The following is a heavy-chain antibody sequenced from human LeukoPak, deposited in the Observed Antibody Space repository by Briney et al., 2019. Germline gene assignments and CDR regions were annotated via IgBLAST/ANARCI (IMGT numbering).Heavy chain of an antibody. V-gene: IGHV3-48*04. J-gene: IGHJ3*02. CDR2: ISDSSSI. Sequence: GGSLRLSCAASGFTFSSYSMNWVRQAPGKGLEWVSYISDSSSIYYADSVKGRFTISRDNAKNSLYLQMNSLRVEDTAVYYCARVGYSRSWHSGSAFDIWGQGTMVTVSS. CDR1: GFTFSSYS. CDR3: ARVGYSRSWHSGSAFDI. D-gene: IGHD6-13*01.